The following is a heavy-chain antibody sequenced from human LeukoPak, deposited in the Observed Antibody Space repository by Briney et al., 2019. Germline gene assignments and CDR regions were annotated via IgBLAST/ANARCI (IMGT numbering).Heavy chain of an antibody. CDR2: INPSGDRT. D-gene: IGHD3-22*01. CDR3: ARGNYDTSGYYPWFFDY. CDR1: GYTFTSYY. Sequence: ASVKVSCKASGYTFTSYYMHWVRQAPGQGLEWMGIINPSGDRTNYAQKFQGRLTMTRDMSTSTAYMELSSLRSEDTAVYYCARGNYDTSGYYPWFFDYWGQGTLVTVSS. J-gene: IGHJ4*02. V-gene: IGHV1-46*01.